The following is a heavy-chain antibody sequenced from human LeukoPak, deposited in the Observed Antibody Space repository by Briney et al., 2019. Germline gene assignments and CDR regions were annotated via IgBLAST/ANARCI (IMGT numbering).Heavy chain of an antibody. CDR3: AREVRSSGYSLDY. D-gene: IGHD3-22*01. CDR2: IYSSGST. J-gene: IGHJ4*02. Sequence: ASETLSLTCTVSGGSISGYYWSWIRQPAGKGLEWIGRIYSSGSTNYNPSLKRRVTMSVDTSKNQFSLKLRSVTAADTAVYYCAREVRSSGYSLDYWGQGTLVTVSS. CDR1: GGSISGYY. V-gene: IGHV4-4*07.